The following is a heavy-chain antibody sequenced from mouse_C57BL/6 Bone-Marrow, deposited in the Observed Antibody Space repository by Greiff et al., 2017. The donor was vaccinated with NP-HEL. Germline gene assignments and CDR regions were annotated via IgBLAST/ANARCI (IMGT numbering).Heavy chain of an antibody. Sequence: EVKLVESGGGLVQPGGSLKLSCAASGFTFSDYYMYWVRQTPEQRLAWVAYISNGGGSTYYPDTVKGRFTISRDNAKNTLYLQMSRLKSEDTAMYYCARPALYWYFDVWGTGTTVTVSS. J-gene: IGHJ1*03. CDR3: ARPALYWYFDV. V-gene: IGHV5-12*01. CDR1: GFTFSDYY. CDR2: ISNGGGST.